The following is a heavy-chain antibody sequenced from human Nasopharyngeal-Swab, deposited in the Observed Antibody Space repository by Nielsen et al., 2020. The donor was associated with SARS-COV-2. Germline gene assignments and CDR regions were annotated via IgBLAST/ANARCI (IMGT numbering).Heavy chain of an antibody. V-gene: IGHV3-21*04. J-gene: IGHJ4*02. CDR3: ARGLGYKWNALGY. CDR1: GFSFSSYS. D-gene: IGHD1-20*01. CDR2: ISSSSSYT. Sequence: GESLKISCAASGFSFSSYSMNWVRQAPGKGLEWVSAISSSSSYTYYADSVKGRFTISRDNSKNTLYVQMNSLRVEDTAVSYCARGLGYKWNALGYWGQGTLVTVSS.